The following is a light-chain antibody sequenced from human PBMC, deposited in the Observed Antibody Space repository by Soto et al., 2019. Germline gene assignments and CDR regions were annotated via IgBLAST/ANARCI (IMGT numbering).Light chain of an antibody. CDR2: AAS. J-gene: IGKJ5*01. CDR3: QQANSFPLT. V-gene: IGKV1-12*01. CDR1: QGITYW. Sequence: DIQMTQSPSSMSASLGDRVTITCRASQGITYWLAWYQQRPGRAPKCLIYAASILESGVPSRFTGSGSGTNFTLTINDLQPEDFATYFCQQANSFPLTFGQGTR.